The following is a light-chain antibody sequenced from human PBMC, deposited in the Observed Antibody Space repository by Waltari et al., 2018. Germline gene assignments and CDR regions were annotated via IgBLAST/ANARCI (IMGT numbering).Light chain of an antibody. CDR1: TSNIGSNP. J-gene: IGLJ2*01. Sequence: QSVVTQPPSASGTPGQRVTISCSGSTSNIGSNPVKWYQQLPGTAPKILIYGNNQRPSGVPERFSGSKSGTSASLASSGLQSEDEADYYCATWDDSLDGHVVFGGGTKLTVL. CDR3: ATWDDSLDGHVV. CDR2: GNN. V-gene: IGLV1-44*01.